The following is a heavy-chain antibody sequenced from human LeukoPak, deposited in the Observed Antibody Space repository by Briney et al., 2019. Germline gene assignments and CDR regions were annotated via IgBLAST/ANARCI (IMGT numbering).Heavy chain of an antibody. D-gene: IGHD3-10*01. V-gene: IGHV4-39*07. J-gene: IGHJ4*02. CDR2: IYYSGST. Sequence: PSETLSLTCTVSGGSISSTIYYWGWIRQPPGKGLEWIGSIYYSGSTNYNPSLKSRVTISVDTSKNQFSLKLSSVTAADTAVYYCASNYYGSGSLDYWGQGNLVTVSS. CDR1: GGSISSTIYY. CDR3: ASNYYGSGSLDY.